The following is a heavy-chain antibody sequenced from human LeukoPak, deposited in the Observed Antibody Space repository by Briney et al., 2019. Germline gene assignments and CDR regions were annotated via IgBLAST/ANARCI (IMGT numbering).Heavy chain of an antibody. V-gene: IGHV3-15*01. Sequence: GGSLRLSCAASGFTFSNAWMTWVRQAPGKGLEWVGRIKSKTDGGTTDYAAPGKGRLTTSRDDSKNTLFLQMNSLKTEDTAVYYCTTRLLRYFDWLLSYDYWGQGTLVTVSS. J-gene: IGHJ4*02. D-gene: IGHD3-9*01. CDR3: TTRLLRYFDWLLSYDY. CDR1: GFTFSNAW. CDR2: IKSKTDGGTT.